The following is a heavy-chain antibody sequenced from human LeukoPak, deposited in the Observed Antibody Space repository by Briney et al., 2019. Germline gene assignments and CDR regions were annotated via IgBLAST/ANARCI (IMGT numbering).Heavy chain of an antibody. CDR1: GFTFSGYE. Sequence: PGGSLRLSCAASGFTFSGYEMNWVRQAPGKGLEWVSYIIGSGSTIYYADSVKGRFTISRDNARNSLYLQMSSLRAEDTAVYYCAREAGDNLDYWGQGTLVTVSS. D-gene: IGHD4-23*01. CDR2: IIGSGSTI. CDR3: AREAGDNLDY. V-gene: IGHV3-48*03. J-gene: IGHJ4*02.